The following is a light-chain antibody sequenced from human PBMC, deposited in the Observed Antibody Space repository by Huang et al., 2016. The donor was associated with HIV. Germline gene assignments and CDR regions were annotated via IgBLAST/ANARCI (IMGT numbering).Light chain of an antibody. CDR3: QQYYNTPYT. V-gene: IGKV1-NL1*01. J-gene: IGKJ2*01. CDR1: QGITKS. CDR2: ATS. Sequence: DIQMTQSPSSLSASVGDRVTITCRASQGITKSLVWYQQKPGKAPKLRLCATSRLERGVPSRFSGSGSGTDFTLTISSLQPEDFATYYCQQYYNTPYTFGQGTKLEIK.